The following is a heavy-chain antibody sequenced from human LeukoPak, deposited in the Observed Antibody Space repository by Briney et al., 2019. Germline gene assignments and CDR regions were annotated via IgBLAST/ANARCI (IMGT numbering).Heavy chain of an antibody. D-gene: IGHD5-12*01. CDR3: AREVGRGYSGYSYYFDY. Sequence: GGSLRHSCAASGFTFSSYWMSWVRQAPGKGLEWVANIKQDGSEKYYVDSVKGRFTISRDNAKNSLYLQMNSLRAEDTAVYYCAREVGRGYSGYSYYFDYWGQGTLVTVSS. V-gene: IGHV3-7*01. CDR1: GFTFSSYW. J-gene: IGHJ4*02. CDR2: IKQDGSEK.